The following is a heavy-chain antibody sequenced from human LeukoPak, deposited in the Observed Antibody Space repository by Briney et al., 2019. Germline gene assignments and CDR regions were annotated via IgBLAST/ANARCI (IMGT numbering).Heavy chain of an antibody. J-gene: IGHJ4*02. D-gene: IGHD6-19*01. V-gene: IGHV3-23*01. CDR1: GFTFSSYA. Sequence: GGSLRLSCAASGFTFSSYAMSWVRQAPGKGLEWVSAISGSGGSTYYADSVKGRFTISRDNSKNTLYLQMNSLRAEDTAVYYCAKDGSSGWYSKPYFDYWGQGTLVTVSS. CDR2: ISGSGGST. CDR3: AKDGSSGWYSKPYFDY.